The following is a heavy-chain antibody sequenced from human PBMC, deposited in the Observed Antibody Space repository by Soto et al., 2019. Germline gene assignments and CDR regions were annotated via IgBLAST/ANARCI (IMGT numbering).Heavy chain of an antibody. CDR3: AKGYGRGYSNILYYYYYYGMDV. CDR2: ISGSGGST. J-gene: IGHJ6*02. D-gene: IGHD4-4*01. Sequence: GGSLRLSCAASGFTFSSYAMSWVRQAPGKGLEWVSAISGSGGSTYYADSVKGRFTISRDNSKNTLYLQMNSLRAEDTAVYYCAKGYGRGYSNILYYYYYYGMDVWGQGTTVTVSS. CDR1: GFTFSSYA. V-gene: IGHV3-23*01.